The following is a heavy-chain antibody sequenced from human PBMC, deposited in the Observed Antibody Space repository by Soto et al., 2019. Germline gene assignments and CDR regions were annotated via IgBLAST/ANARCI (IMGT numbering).Heavy chain of an antibody. D-gene: IGHD2-15*01. Sequence: QVQLQESGPGLVKPSETLSLTCTGSGGSVTGGSYYWNWIRQPPGKGLEWIGDIYCSGRTNYNPSLKSRVTISIATSMNKFSLKLASATAGDTAVDYCSRDVGGAEEDVWGQGTTVTVSS. V-gene: IGHV4-61*01. CDR3: SRDVGGAEEDV. CDR1: GGSVTGGSYY. J-gene: IGHJ6*02. CDR2: IYCSGRT.